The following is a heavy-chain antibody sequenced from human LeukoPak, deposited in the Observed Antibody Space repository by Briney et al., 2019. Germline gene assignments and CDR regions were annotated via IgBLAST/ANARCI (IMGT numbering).Heavy chain of an antibody. CDR3: ARGPSYYYDSRPTYY. J-gene: IGHJ4*02. CDR1: GFAFSDHY. Sequence: GGSLRLSCAASGFAFSDHYMDWVRQAPGKGLEWVGRIRNKANSYATEYAASVKGSFTISRDDSENSLFLQMNSLKTEDTAVYYCARGPSYYYDSRPTYYWGQGTLVTVSS. CDR2: IRNKANSYAT. V-gene: IGHV3-72*01. D-gene: IGHD3-22*01.